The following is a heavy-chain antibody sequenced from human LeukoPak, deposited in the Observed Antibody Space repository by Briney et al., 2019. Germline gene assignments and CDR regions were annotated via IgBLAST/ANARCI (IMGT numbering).Heavy chain of an antibody. Sequence: GGSLRLSCAASGFTFSTYEMNWVRQAPGKGLEWVSYISSSGSTIYYADSVKGRFTISRDNAKNSLYLQMNSLRAEDTAVYYCARDSYGYNSGVRDYWGQGTLVTVSS. J-gene: IGHJ4*02. V-gene: IGHV3-48*03. CDR3: ARDSYGYNSGVRDY. D-gene: IGHD5-24*01. CDR1: GFTFSTYE. CDR2: ISSSGSTI.